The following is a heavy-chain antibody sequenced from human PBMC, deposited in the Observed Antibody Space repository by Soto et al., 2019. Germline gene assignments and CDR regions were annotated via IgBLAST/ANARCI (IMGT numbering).Heavy chain of an antibody. J-gene: IGHJ6*02. Sequence: PGGSLRLSCAASGFTFSSYGMHWVRQAPGKGLEWVAVIWYDGSNKYYADSVKGRFTISRDNSKNTLYLQMNSLRAEDTAVYYCARDYKGATYYYYGMDVWGQGTTVTVSS. CDR2: IWYDGSNK. CDR3: ARDYKGATYYYYGMDV. V-gene: IGHV3-33*01. CDR1: GFTFSSYG. D-gene: IGHD1-26*01.